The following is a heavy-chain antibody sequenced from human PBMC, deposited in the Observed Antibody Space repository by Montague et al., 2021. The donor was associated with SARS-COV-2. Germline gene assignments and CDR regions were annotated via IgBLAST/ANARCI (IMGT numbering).Heavy chain of an antibody. CDR1: GGSISGGGYY. D-gene: IGHD3-22*01. V-gene: IGHV4-31*03. CDR3: ARSPEPMIILIITSLNWYFDL. Sequence: TLSLTCTVSGGSISGGGYYWSWIRQHPGKGLEWIGYIYYSGSTYYNPSLKSRVTISVDTSKNQFSLKMSSVTAADTAVYYCARSPEPMIILIITSLNWYFDLWDRGTLVTVSS. CDR2: IYYSGST. J-gene: IGHJ2*01.